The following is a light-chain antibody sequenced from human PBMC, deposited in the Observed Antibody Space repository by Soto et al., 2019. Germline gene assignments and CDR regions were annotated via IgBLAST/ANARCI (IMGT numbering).Light chain of an antibody. CDR2: DAS. CDR3: QQRAYWPLI. Sequence: EIVLTQSPATLSLSPGEGAALSCRASQTISTYLAWYQQTPGQPPRLLIYDASNRATGIPTRFSGSGSGTDFTLIISNLESEDSAVYYCQQRAYWPLIFGGGTKVEI. J-gene: IGKJ4*01. V-gene: IGKV3-11*01. CDR1: QTISTY.